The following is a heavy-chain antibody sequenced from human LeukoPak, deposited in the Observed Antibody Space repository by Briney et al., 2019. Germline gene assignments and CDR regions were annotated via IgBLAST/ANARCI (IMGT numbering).Heavy chain of an antibody. CDR1: GFTFSNAW. V-gene: IGHV3-15*01. CDR3: TTYLMITFGGDKNRFDC. D-gene: IGHD3-16*01. J-gene: IGHJ4*02. Sequence: GGSLRLSCAASGFTFSNAWMNWVRQAPGKGLEWVGRIKSKTDGGTTDYAAPVQGRFTSSRDDTKKKLQLQMNSLKTEDTAVYYCTTYLMITFGGDKNRFDCGGEGTLVTVSS. CDR2: IKSKTDGGTT.